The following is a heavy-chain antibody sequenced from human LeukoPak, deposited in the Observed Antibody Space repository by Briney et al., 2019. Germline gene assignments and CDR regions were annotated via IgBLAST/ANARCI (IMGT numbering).Heavy chain of an antibody. CDR3: ARGGATGTTIGPENNWFDP. CDR1: GYTFTGYY. D-gene: IGHD1-1*01. CDR2: ISAYNGNT. J-gene: IGHJ5*02. V-gene: IGHV1-18*04. Sequence: ASVKVSCKASGYTFTGYYMHWVRQAPGQGLEWMGWISAYNGNTNYAQKLQGRVTMTTDTSTSTAYMELRSLRSDDTAVYYCARGGATGTTIGPENNWFDPWGQGTLVTVSS.